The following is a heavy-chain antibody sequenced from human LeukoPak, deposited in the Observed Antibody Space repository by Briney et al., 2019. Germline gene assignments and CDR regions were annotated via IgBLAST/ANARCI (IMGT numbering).Heavy chain of an antibody. CDR2: INSDGSST. CDR1: GFTFSSYW. V-gene: IGHV3-74*01. CDR3: ARAFGYSSGWYDY. D-gene: IGHD6-19*01. J-gene: IGHJ4*02. Sequence: GGSLRLSCAASGFTFSSYWMHWVRQAPGKGLVWVSRINSDGSSTSYADSVKGRFTISRDNAKNTLCLQMNSLRAEDTAVYYCARAFGYSSGWYDYWGQGTLVTVSS.